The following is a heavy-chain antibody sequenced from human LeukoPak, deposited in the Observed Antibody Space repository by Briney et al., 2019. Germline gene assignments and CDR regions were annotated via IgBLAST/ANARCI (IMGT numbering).Heavy chain of an antibody. CDR3: AKDRGYYYYYMDV. CDR2: IRYDGSNK. V-gene: IGHV3-30*02. D-gene: IGHD3-10*01. J-gene: IGHJ6*03. Sequence: GGSLRLSCAASGCTFSSYGMHWVRQAPGKGLEWVAFIRYDGSNKYYADSVKGRFTISRDNSQNTLYLQMNSLRAEDTAVYYCAKDRGYYYYYMDVWGKGTTVTVSS. CDR1: GCTFSSYG.